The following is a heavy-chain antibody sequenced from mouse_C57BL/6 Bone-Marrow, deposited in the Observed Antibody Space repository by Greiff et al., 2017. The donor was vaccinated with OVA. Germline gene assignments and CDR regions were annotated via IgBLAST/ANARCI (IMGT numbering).Heavy chain of an antibody. CDR3: ARGDGTYWYVDV. D-gene: IGHD2-3*01. J-gene: IGHJ1*03. Sequence: VQLQQPGAELVMPGASVKLSCKASGYTFTSYWMHWVKQRPGQGLEWIGEIDPSDSYTNYNQKFKGKSTLTVDKSSSTAYMQLSSLTSEDSAVYYCARGDGTYWYVDVWGTGTTVTVSS. V-gene: IGHV1-69*01. CDR1: GYTFTSYW. CDR2: IDPSDSYT.